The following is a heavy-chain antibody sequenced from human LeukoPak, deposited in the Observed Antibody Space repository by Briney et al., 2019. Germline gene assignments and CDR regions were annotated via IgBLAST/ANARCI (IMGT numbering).Heavy chain of an antibody. Sequence: GGSLRLSCAASGFTFSSYAMSWVRQAPGKGLEWVANIKEDGSEKYYVDSVKGRFTISRDNAKNSLYLQMNSLRAEDTAVYYCARGRFNYDSSGYSSFYHWGQGTLVTVSS. CDR3: ARGRFNYDSSGYSSFYH. CDR1: GFTFSSYA. V-gene: IGHV3-7*01. CDR2: IKEDGSEK. J-gene: IGHJ4*02. D-gene: IGHD3-22*01.